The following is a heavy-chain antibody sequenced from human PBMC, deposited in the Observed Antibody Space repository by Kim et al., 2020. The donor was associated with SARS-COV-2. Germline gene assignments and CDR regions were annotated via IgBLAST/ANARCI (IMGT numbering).Heavy chain of an antibody. J-gene: IGHJ5*02. CDR2: IIPIFGTA. Sequence: SVNVSCKASGSTFSTYGISWVRQAPGQGLEWMGGIIPIFGTANYAQKFQGRVTITADESTTTAYMELSSLRSEDTAIYYCARDSSSSRINWFDPWGQGTLVTVSS. D-gene: IGHD6-6*01. CDR3: ARDSSSSRINWFDP. V-gene: IGHV1-69*13. CDR1: GSTFSTYG.